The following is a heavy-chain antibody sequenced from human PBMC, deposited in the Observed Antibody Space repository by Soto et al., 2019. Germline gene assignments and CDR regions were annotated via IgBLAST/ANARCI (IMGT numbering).Heavy chain of an antibody. D-gene: IGHD3-16*01. CDR2: IYHTGST. V-gene: IGHV4-4*02. CDR1: GGSISSSYW. J-gene: IGHJ4*02. CDR3: ARLSGTLSPD. Sequence: QVQLQESGPGLVKPSGTLSLTCAVSGGSISSSYWWSWVRQPPGKGLEWIGEIYHTGSTYYNPSLQXXGXIXXAKSKTQFSLQLTSVTAADTAMYYCARLSGTLSPDWGQGTLVTVSS.